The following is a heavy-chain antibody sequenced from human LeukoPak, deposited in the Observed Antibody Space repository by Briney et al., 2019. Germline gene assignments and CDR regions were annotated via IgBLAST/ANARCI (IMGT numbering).Heavy chain of an antibody. CDR3: ARITYSSGWAVDY. J-gene: IGHJ4*02. CDR2: IKQDGSEK. V-gene: IGHV3-7*01. CDR1: GFTFSSYW. D-gene: IGHD6-19*01. Sequence: PGGSLRLSCAASGFTFSSYWMSWVRQAPGKGLEWVANIKQDGSEKYYVDSVKGRFTISRDNAKNSLYLQMNSLRAEDTAVYYCARITYSSGWAVDYWGQGTQVTDSS.